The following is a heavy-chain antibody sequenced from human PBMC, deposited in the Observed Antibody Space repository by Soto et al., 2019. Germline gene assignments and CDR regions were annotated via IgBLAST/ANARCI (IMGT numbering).Heavy chain of an antibody. CDR1: GFTFSSYA. D-gene: IGHD2-15*01. V-gene: IGHV3-30-3*01. CDR3: ARAGCDGGSCYTLVGLRYGMDV. CDR2: ISYDGNNK. J-gene: IGHJ6*02. Sequence: QVQLVESGGGVVQPGRSLRLSCAASGFTFSSYAMYWVRQAPGKGLEWMTVISYDGNNKYYADSVKGRFTISRDNFKNTLYLQMNSLRAEDTAVYYCARAGCDGGSCYTLVGLRYGMDVWGQGTTVTVSS.